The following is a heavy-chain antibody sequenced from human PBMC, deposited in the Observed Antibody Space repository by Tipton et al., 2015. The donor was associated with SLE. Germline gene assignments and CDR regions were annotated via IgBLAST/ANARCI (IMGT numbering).Heavy chain of an antibody. CDR2: IHYSGVT. J-gene: IGHJ2*01. D-gene: IGHD1-14*01. CDR3: GRHRRSVNLPDGYFDL. Sequence: TLSLTCTVSGGSIGTSYWSWIRQPPGKGLEWIAYIHYSGVTKYNPSLKSRVTISIDKSKNQFSLKLNSVTAADTAVYYCGRHRRSVNLPDGYFDLWGRGTLVTVSS. CDR1: GGSIGTSY. V-gene: IGHV4-59*01.